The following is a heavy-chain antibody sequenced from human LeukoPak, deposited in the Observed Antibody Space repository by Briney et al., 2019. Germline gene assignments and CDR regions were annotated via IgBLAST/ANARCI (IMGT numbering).Heavy chain of an antibody. Sequence: GGSLRLSCAASGFTFSSYGMHWVRQAPGKGPEWVAVISYDGSNKYYADSVKGRFTISRDNSKNTLYLQMNSLRAEDTAVYYCAKDLRSYYDSSGSPPGYWGQGTLVTVSS. CDR2: ISYDGSNK. CDR3: AKDLRSYYDSSGSPPGY. J-gene: IGHJ4*02. V-gene: IGHV3-30*18. CDR1: GFTFSSYG. D-gene: IGHD3-22*01.